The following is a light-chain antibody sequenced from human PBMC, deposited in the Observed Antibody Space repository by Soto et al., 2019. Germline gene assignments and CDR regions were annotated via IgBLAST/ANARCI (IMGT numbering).Light chain of an antibody. J-gene: IGKJ1*01. CDR3: QQSYSTPQT. CDR1: QSISSY. Sequence: DIQMTQCPSSLSASVGDRVTITCRGSQSISSYLNWYQQKPGKAPKLLIYAASSLQSGVPSRFSGSGSGTDFTLTISSLQPEDFATYYCQQSYSTPQTFGQGTKVEIK. V-gene: IGKV1-39*01. CDR2: AAS.